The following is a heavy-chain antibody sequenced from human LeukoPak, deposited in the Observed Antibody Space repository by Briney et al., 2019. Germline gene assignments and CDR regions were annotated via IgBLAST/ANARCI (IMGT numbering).Heavy chain of an antibody. Sequence: SQTLSLTCTVSGGSISSGGYYWSWIRQPPGKGLEWIGEINHSGSINYNPSLKSRVTISVDTSKNQFSLKLSSVTAADTAVYYCARHRRGYCTNGVCYTNLLFDYWGQGTLVTVSS. V-gene: IGHV4-39*01. CDR3: ARHRRGYCTNGVCYTNLLFDY. D-gene: IGHD2-8*01. CDR1: GGSISSGGYY. J-gene: IGHJ4*02. CDR2: INHSGSI.